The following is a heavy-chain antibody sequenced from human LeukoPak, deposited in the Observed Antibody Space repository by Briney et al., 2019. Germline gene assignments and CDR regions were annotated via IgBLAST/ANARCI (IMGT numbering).Heavy chain of an antibody. CDR3: ARVEWESYYFDY. D-gene: IGHD1-26*01. CDR2: ISNSGGA. V-gene: IGHV4-31*03. CDR1: GGSINTGGHY. J-gene: IGHJ4*02. Sequence: PSQTLSLTCTVSGGSINTGGHYWSWVRQHPGEGLEWIGYISNSGGAYYNPSLKGRLRISRDTSENHFSLRLSSVTAADTAVYFCARVEWESYYFDYWGQGTLVTVSS.